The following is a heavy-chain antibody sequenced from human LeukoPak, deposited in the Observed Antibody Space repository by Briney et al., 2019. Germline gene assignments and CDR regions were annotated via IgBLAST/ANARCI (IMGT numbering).Heavy chain of an antibody. V-gene: IGHV3-21*01. J-gene: IGHJ4*02. CDR1: GFTFSSCS. CDR2: ISSSSSYI. D-gene: IGHD6-13*01. CDR3: ARVAAGTFDY. Sequence: GGSLRLSCAASGFTFSSCSMNWVRQAPGKGLEWVSSISSSSSYIYYADSVKGRFTISRDNAKNSLYLQMNSLRAEDTAVYYCARVAAGTFDYWGQGTLVTVSS.